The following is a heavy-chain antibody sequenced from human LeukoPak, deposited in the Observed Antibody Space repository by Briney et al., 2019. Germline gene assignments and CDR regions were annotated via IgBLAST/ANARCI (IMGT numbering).Heavy chain of an antibody. D-gene: IGHD7-27*01. CDR3: ARAIDGDHFDY. Sequence: ASVKVSCKASGGTFSSYAISWVRQAPGQGLEWMGRIIPILGIANYAQKFQGRVTITADKSTSTAYMELSSLRSEDTAVYYCARAIDGDHFDYWGQGTLVTVSS. J-gene: IGHJ4*02. V-gene: IGHV1-69*04. CDR1: GGTFSSYA. CDR2: IIPILGIA.